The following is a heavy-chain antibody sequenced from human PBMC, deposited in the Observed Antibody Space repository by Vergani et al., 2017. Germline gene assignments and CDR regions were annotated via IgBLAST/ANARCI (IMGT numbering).Heavy chain of an antibody. CDR2: ISASGSTI. CDR1: GFTFSDHY. J-gene: IGHJ4*02. Sequence: QAQLVESGGGLVKPGGSLRLSCAASGFTFSDHYMSWIRQAPGKGLEWVSYISASGSTIHYADSVKGRFTISRDNAKNSLFLQMNSLRADDTAVYYCTKGSRGYTGYFFDYWGQGTLATVSS. D-gene: IGHD5-12*01. V-gene: IGHV3-11*01. CDR3: TKGSRGYTGYFFDY.